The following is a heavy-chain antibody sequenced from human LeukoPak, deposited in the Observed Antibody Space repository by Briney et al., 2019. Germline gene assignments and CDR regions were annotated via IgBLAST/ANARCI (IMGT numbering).Heavy chain of an antibody. Sequence: SETLSLTCTVSGGSLSSYYWSWIRQPPGKGLEWIGYIYYSGSTNYNPSLKSRVTISVDTSKNQFSLKLSSVTAADTAVYYCARDLGSLDYWGQGTLVTVSS. CDR3: ARDLGSLDY. CDR2: IYYSGST. V-gene: IGHV4-59*01. J-gene: IGHJ4*02. CDR1: GGSLSSYY. D-gene: IGHD7-27*01.